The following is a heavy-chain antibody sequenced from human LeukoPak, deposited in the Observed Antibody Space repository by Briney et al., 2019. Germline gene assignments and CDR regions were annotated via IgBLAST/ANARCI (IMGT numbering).Heavy chain of an antibody. CDR3: AKDKTTLGNFDY. CDR2: IKQAGSEK. D-gene: IGHD2-15*01. Sequence: GGSLRLSCAASGFTFSSYWMSWVRQAPGKGLEWVANIKQAGSEKYYVDSVKGRFTISRDNAKNSLYLQMNSLRAEDTALYYCAKDKTTLGNFDYWGQGTLVTVSS. V-gene: IGHV3-7*03. CDR1: GFTFSSYW. J-gene: IGHJ4*02.